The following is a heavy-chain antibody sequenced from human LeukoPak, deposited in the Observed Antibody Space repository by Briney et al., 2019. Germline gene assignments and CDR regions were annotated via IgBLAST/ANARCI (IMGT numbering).Heavy chain of an antibody. J-gene: IGHJ4*02. V-gene: IGHV3-23*01. Sequence: GGSPRLSCAASGFTFSSYAMSWVRQAPGKGLEWVSAISGSGGSTYYADSVKGRFTISRDNSKNTLYLQMNSLRAEDTAVYYCAKGTYCSSTSCFPTGYWGQGTLVTVSS. CDR2: ISGSGGST. CDR3: AKGTYCSSTSCFPTGY. CDR1: GFTFSSYA. D-gene: IGHD2-2*01.